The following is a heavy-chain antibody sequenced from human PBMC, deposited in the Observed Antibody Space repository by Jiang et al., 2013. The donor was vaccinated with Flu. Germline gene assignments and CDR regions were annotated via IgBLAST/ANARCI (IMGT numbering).Heavy chain of an antibody. CDR2: ISYDGSNK. V-gene: IGHV3-30*18. CDR1: GFTFSSYG. D-gene: IGHD3-10*01. J-gene: IGHJ6*02. Sequence: SCAASGFTFSSYGMHWVRQAPGQGAGVVAVISYDGSNKYYADSVKGRFTISRDNSKNTLYLQMNSLRAEDTAVYYCAKDLEGGSGSYYNDYYYYGMDVWGQGTTVTVSS. CDR3: AKDLEGGSGSYYNDYYYYGMDV.